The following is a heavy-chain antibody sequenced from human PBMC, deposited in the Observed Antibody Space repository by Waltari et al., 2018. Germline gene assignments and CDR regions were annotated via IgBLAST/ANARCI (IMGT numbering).Heavy chain of an antibody. Sequence: EVQLVESGGGLVKPGGSLRLSCAASGFTFSSYSMNWVRQAPGKGLEWVSSISSSSSYRYYADSVKGRFTISRDSAKNSLYRQMNSLRAEDTAVYYCARDPGSGYGAWYFDLWGRGTLVTVSS. CDR3: ARDPGSGYGAWYFDL. CDR2: ISSSSSYR. D-gene: IGHD4-17*01. CDR1: GFTFSSYS. V-gene: IGHV3-21*01. J-gene: IGHJ2*01.